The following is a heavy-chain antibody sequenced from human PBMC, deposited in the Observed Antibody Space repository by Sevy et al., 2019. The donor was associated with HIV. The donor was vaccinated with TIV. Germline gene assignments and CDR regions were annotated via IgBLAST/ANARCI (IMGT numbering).Heavy chain of an antibody. J-gene: IGHJ4*02. D-gene: IGHD2-2*01. CDR1: GFIFRSYA. CDR2: ISGSGDTT. Sequence: GGSLRLSCAASGFIFRSYAMTWVRQAPGKGLEWVSGISGSGDTTYYAGSVKGRFTVSRDNSESTLYLQMETLRAEDTAIYYCAKVDRIAEAGKTSFDYWGQGTLVTVSS. V-gene: IGHV3-23*01. CDR3: AKVDRIAEAGKTSFDY.